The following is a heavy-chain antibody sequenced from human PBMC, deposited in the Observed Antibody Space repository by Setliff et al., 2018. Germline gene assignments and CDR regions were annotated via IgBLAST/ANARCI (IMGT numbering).Heavy chain of an antibody. CDR2: IKQDGSEK. Sequence: GGSLRLSCAASGFTFSRYWMGWVRQAPGKGLEWVANIKQDGSEKYYVDSVKGRFTISRDNAKNSPYLQMNSLRAEDTAVYYCARDGGEYWGQGTLVTVSS. CDR3: ARDGGEY. CDR1: GFTFSRYW. V-gene: IGHV3-7*01. J-gene: IGHJ4*02. D-gene: IGHD3-16*01.